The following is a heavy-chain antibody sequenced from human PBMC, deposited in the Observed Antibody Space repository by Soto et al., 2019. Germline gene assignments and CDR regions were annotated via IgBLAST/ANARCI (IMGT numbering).Heavy chain of an antibody. D-gene: IGHD4-17*01. CDR3: AKDGDFGEDGPAEYFEH. J-gene: IGHJ1*01. Sequence: EVNLLESGGGVVQPGESLRISCVGSGFTFKNYAMTWVRQAPGKGLEWVSGTTGSGANKHYADSVRGRFTISRDNSKKTLYLEMKSLRVEDTAVYYCAKDGDFGEDGPAEYFEHWGQGTLVPVSS. CDR1: GFTFKNYA. V-gene: IGHV3-23*01. CDR2: TTGSGANK.